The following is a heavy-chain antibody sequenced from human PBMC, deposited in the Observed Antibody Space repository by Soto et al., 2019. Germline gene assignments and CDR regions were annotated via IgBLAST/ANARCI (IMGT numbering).Heavy chain of an antibody. Sequence: ASVKVSCKASGYTFTSYAIHWVRQAPGQRLEWMGWINAGSGSTRYSQNFQGRVTITGDTSASTAYMELSSLTSEDTAVFYCAREKYGDFDYWGRGTLVTVPQ. D-gene: IGHD4-17*01. CDR3: AREKYGDFDY. J-gene: IGHJ4*02. CDR2: INAGSGST. V-gene: IGHV1-3*01. CDR1: GYTFTSYA.